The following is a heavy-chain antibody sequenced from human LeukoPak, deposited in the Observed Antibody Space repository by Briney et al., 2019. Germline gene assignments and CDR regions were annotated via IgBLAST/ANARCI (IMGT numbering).Heavy chain of an antibody. D-gene: IGHD2-2*01. V-gene: IGHV1-2*02. CDR2: INPNSGGT. CDR3: ARDPGGSTTYNWFDP. Sequence: ASVKVSCKASGYTSTGYYMHWVRQAPGQGLEWMGWINPNSGGTNYAQKFQGRVTMTRDTSISTAYMELSRLRSDDTAVYYCARDPGGSTTYNWFDPWGQGTLVTVSS. J-gene: IGHJ5*02. CDR1: GYTSTGYY.